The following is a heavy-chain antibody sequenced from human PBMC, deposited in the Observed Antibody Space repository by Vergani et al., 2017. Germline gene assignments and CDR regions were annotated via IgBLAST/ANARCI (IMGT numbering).Heavy chain of an antibody. D-gene: IGHD3-16*01. CDR2: IQFDGSNQ. CDR1: GFTLSNYD. CDR3: AKHFRGWGIDY. J-gene: IGHJ4*02. V-gene: IGHV3-30*02. Sequence: QVQLVESGGGVVQRGGSLRLSCATSGFTLSNYDMQWIRQGPGKGLEFVAFIQFDGSNQYYADSVKGRVTLSRDFYKNTLYLQMNSLRTDDTATYYCAKHFRGWGIDYWGQGTQVIVSS.